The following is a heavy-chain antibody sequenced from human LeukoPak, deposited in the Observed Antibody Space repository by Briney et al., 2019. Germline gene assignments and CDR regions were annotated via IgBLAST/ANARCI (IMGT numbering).Heavy chain of an antibody. CDR1: GYTFTSNG. CDR2: ISAYNGHT. J-gene: IGHJ3*02. Sequence: GASVKVSCKASGYTFTSNGISWVRPAPGQGLEWMGWISAYNGHTNYAQKLQGRVTMTTDTSTSTAYMELRSLRSDDTAVYYCARAGWWELPRYAFDIWGQGTMVTVSS. D-gene: IGHD1-26*01. CDR3: ARAGWWELPRYAFDI. V-gene: IGHV1-18*01.